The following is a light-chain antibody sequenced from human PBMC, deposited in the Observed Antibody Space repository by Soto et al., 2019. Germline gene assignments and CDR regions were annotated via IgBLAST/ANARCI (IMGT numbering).Light chain of an antibody. CDR1: SSDVGGYSY. Sequence: QSALTQPPSASGSPGQSVTISCTGTSSDVGGYSYVSWFQQHPGKAPKLIISEVNKRPSGVPDRFSGSKSGNTASLTVSGLQAEDEADYYCTSYGGRDNLIFGGGTKVTVL. CDR2: EVN. CDR3: TSYGGRDNLI. V-gene: IGLV2-8*01. J-gene: IGLJ2*01.